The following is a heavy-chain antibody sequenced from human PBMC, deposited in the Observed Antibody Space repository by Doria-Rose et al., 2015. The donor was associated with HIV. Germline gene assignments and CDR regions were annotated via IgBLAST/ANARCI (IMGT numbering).Heavy chain of an antibody. CDR2: IYSTGST. Sequence: TVSGDSIHNFYWTWVRQAAGKGLERIGRIYSTGSTNYNPSLQSRVTISIDTSRSQFSLSLRSVTAADTAFYFCARDRGDYWGQGALVTVTS. J-gene: IGHJ4*02. V-gene: IGHV4-4*07. CDR1: GDSIHNFY. CDR3: ARDRGDY.